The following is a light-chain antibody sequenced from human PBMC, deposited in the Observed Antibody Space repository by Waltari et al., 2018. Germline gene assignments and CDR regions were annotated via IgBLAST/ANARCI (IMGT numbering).Light chain of an antibody. Sequence: SYELTQSSSVSVSPGQTARITCSGAVLAKKHGRWFQQKPGQAPVVVIYKDSERPSGIPERFSGYSSGSTVTLTISGAQVEDEADYYCYSAADNNLVFGGGTKLTVL. CDR2: KDS. J-gene: IGLJ3*02. CDR3: YSAADNNLV. V-gene: IGLV3-27*01. CDR1: VLAKKH.